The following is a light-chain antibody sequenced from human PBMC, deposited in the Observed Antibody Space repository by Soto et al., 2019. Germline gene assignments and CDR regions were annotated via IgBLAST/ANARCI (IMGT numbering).Light chain of an antibody. CDR3: LQYGSSPYT. CDR1: QSVSSSY. J-gene: IGKJ2*01. V-gene: IGKV3-20*01. CDR2: GAS. Sequence: EIVLTQSPGTLSLSPGERATLSCRASQSVSSSYLAWYQQKPGQAPRPLIYGASSRATGIPDRFSGSASGTDFSLTISRLEPEDFAIYYCLQYGSSPYTFGQGTKLLIK.